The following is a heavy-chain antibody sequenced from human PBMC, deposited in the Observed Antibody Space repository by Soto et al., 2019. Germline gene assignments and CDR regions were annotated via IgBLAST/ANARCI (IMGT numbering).Heavy chain of an antibody. Sequence: PGGSLRLSCAASGFTVSSNYVSWVRQAPGKGLEWVSVIYSGGSTYYADSVKGRFTISRDNSKNTLYLQMNSLRAEDTAVYYCARDKLLGESAISAFDIWGQGTMVTVSS. CDR1: GFTVSSNY. V-gene: IGHV3-66*01. CDR2: IYSGGST. J-gene: IGHJ3*02. CDR3: ARDKLLGESAISAFDI. D-gene: IGHD3-10*01.